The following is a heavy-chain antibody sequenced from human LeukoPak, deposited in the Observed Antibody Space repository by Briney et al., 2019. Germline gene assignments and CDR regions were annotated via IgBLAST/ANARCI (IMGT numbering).Heavy chain of an antibody. CDR2: VYYSGTT. Sequence: SETLSLTCSVSGGSISLSYYYWGWIRQPPGKALEWIGSVYYSGTTSYNPSLKSRVTISVDTSKNQFSLILTSVTAADTAVYYCARQTGAGLFILPGGQGTLVTVSS. CDR3: ARQTGAGLFILP. CDR1: GGSISLSYYY. V-gene: IGHV4-39*01. D-gene: IGHD3-3*01. J-gene: IGHJ4*02.